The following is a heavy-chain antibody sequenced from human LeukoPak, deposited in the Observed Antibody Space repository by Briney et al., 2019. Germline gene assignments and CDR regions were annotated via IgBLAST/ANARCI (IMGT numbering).Heavy chain of an antibody. CDR2: INHSGST. J-gene: IGHJ5*02. D-gene: IGHD1-26*01. CDR1: GGSFSGYY. Sequence: KSSETLSLTCAVYGGSFSGYYWSWIRQPPGKGLEWIGEINHSGSTNYNPSLKSRVTISVDTSKNQFSLKLSSVTAADTAVYYCARTKYSGSYWFDPWGQGTLVTVSS. V-gene: IGHV4-34*01. CDR3: ARTKYSGSYWFDP.